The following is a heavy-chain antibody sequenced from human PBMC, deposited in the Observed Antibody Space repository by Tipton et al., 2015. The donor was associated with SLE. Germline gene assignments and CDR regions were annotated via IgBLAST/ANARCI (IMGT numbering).Heavy chain of an antibody. J-gene: IGHJ4*02. V-gene: IGHV4-34*01. D-gene: IGHD4-23*01. CDR1: VGSLRGYY. Sequence: TLSLTCAVYVGSLRGYYWSWIRQPPGKGLEWIGEINHSGSTNYNPSLKSRVTISVDTSKNQFSLKLSSVTAADTAVYYCARHGNQDYWGQGTLVTVSS. CDR3: ARHGNQDY. CDR2: INHSGST.